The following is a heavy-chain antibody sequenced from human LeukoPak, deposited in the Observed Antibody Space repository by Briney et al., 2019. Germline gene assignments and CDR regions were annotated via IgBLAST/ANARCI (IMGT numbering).Heavy chain of an antibody. D-gene: IGHD3-3*01. CDR3: ARESRITIFGVVTAYFDY. CDR2: INPSGGST. CDR1: GYTFTSYY. V-gene: IGHV1-46*01. Sequence: ASVKVSCKASGYTFTSYYMHWVRQAPGQGREWMGIINPSGGSTSYAQKFQGRVTMTRDTSTSTVYMELSSLRSEDTAVYYCARESRITIFGVVTAYFDYWGQGTLVTVSS. J-gene: IGHJ4*02.